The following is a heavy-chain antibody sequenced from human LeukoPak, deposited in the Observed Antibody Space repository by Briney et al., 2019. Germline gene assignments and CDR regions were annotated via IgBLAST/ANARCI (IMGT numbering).Heavy chain of an antibody. CDR3: ARTIVPRTYFDY. D-gene: IGHD2/OR15-2a*01. Sequence: SETLSLTCTVSGGSISSGGYSWSWIRQPPGKGLEWIGCIYYSGTTYYSPSLKSRISIAIDTSKNQFSLKLSSVTAADTAVYYCARTIVPRTYFDYWGQGTLVTVSS. J-gene: IGHJ4*02. CDR1: GGSISSGGYS. V-gene: IGHV4-30-4*07. CDR2: IYYSGTT.